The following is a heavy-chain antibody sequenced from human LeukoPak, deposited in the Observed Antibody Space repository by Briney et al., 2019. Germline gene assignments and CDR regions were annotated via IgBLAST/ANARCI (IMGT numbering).Heavy chain of an antibody. CDR3: ARLGDYQFDY. Sequence: PSETLSLTCTVSGGSISSYYWSWIRQPPGEGLEWIGYIYYSGSTNYPPSLKSRVTISVDTSKNQFSLKLSSVTAADTAVYYCARLGDYQFDYWGQGTLVTVSS. J-gene: IGHJ4*02. D-gene: IGHD4-17*01. CDR2: IYYSGST. V-gene: IGHV4-59*08. CDR1: GGSISSYY.